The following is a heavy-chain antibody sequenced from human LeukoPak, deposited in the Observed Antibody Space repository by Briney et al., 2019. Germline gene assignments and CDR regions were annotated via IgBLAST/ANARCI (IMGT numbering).Heavy chain of an antibody. J-gene: IGHJ5*02. Sequence: SETLSLTCTVSGGSISSSYYYWGWIRQPPGKGLEWIGSMYYGGGTYYNSSLRSRVTISIDMSKGQFSLKVTSVTAADTGVYYCARQKYDAGWFDPWGQGTLVTVSS. CDR1: GGSISSSYYY. CDR2: MYYGGGT. D-gene: IGHD2-8*01. CDR3: ARQKYDAGWFDP. V-gene: IGHV4-39*01.